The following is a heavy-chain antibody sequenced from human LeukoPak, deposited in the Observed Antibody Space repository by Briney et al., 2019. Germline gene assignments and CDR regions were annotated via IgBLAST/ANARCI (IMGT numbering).Heavy chain of an antibody. V-gene: IGHV3-33*01. J-gene: IGHJ4*02. CDR2: IWYDGSYR. Sequence: GGSPRLSCAASGFTFSSYDMHWVRQAPGKGLEWVAVIWYDGSYRYYGDSVKGRFTISRDNSKNTLYLQINSLRAEDTAVYYCARDHGSGSYPLDYWGQGTLVTVSS. CDR3: ARDHGSGSYPLDY. CDR1: GFTFSSYD. D-gene: IGHD3-10*01.